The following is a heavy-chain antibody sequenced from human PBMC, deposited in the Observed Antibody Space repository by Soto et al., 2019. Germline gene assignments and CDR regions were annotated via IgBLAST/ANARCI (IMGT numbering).Heavy chain of an antibody. CDR1: GSSISGFY. J-gene: IGHJ4*02. V-gene: IGHV4-59*01. CDR3: ARVQMATLYFDS. Sequence: QVQLQESGPGLVKPSETLSLTCTVSGSSISGFYWSWVRQPPGKGLEWIGYVYYSGTHNYNPSLKSRLTISVDKPKNQFSLKLSSVTAADTAVYYCARVQMATLYFDSWGKGTLVTVSS. D-gene: IGHD5-12*01. CDR2: VYYSGTH.